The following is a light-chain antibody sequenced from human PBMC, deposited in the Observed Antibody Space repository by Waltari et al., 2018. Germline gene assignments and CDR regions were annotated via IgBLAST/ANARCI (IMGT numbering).Light chain of an antibody. CDR2: VNSDGSH. Sequence: QLVLTQSPSASASLGASVKLTCTLSSGHSSNVIAWHQQQPEKGPRYLMKVNSDGSHSKGDEIPGRFSGSSSGAERDLTISSLQSEDEADYYCQTGGHGTWVFGGGTKLTVL. CDR3: QTGGHGTWV. J-gene: IGLJ3*02. V-gene: IGLV4-69*01. CDR1: SGHSSNV.